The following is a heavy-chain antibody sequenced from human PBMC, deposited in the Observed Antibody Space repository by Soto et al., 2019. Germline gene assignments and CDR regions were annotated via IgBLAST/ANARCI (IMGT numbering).Heavy chain of an antibody. CDR3: ARELTGGDYLLNY. V-gene: IGHV3-33*01. CDR1: GFTFSSYG. CDR2: IWYDGSNK. J-gene: IGHJ4*02. D-gene: IGHD4-17*01. Sequence: QVQLVESGGGVVQPGRSLRLSCAASGFTFSSYGMHWVRQAPGKGLEWVAVIWYDGSNKYYADSVKGRFTISRDNSKNTLYLQMNSLRAEDTAGYYCARELTGGDYLLNYWGQGTLVTVSS.